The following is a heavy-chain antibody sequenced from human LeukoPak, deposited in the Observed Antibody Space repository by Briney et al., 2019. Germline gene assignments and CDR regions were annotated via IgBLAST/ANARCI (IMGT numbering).Heavy chain of an antibody. CDR3: ARDCSGGSCRPR. D-gene: IGHD2-15*01. Sequence: ASETLSLTCTVSGGSISSYYWSWIRQPPGKGLEWIGYIYYSGSTNYNPSLKSRVTISVDTSKNQFSLKLSSVTAADTAVYYCARDCSGGSCRPRWGQGTLVTVSS. CDR1: GGSISSYY. V-gene: IGHV4-59*12. CDR2: IYYSGST. J-gene: IGHJ4*02.